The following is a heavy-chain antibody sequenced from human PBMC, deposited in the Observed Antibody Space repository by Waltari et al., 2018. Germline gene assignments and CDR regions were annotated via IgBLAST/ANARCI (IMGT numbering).Heavy chain of an antibody. CDR2: INHSGST. D-gene: IGHD5-18*01. CDR3: ARRRGYSYGLFR. V-gene: IGHV4-34*01. Sequence: QVQLQPWGAGLFKPSETLSLPCAVHGRSFRCYYWLWIRQPPGKGLEGIGEINHSGSTNYNPSLKSRVTISVDTSKNQFSLKLSSVTAADTAVYYCARRRGYSYGLFRWGQGTLVTVSS. J-gene: IGHJ4*02. CDR1: GRSFRCYY.